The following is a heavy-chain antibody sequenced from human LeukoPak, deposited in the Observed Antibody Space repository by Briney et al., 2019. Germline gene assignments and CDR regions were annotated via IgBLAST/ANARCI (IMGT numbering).Heavy chain of an antibody. J-gene: IGHJ3*01. Sequence: PGGSLRLSCATSGFSFSDYGVSWVRQAPGERLEWVSAISGDGHRTYYADSVKGRFTISRDNSKNTLFLQMNRLRAEDTAVFYCARGRLEAFDLWGQGTMVTVSS. CDR3: ARGRLEAFDL. CDR2: ISGDGHRT. V-gene: IGHV3-23*01. D-gene: IGHD6-19*01. CDR1: GFSFSDYG.